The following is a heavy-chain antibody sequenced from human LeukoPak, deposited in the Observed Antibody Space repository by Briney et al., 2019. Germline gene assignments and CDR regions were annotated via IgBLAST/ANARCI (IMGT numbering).Heavy chain of an antibody. J-gene: IGHJ6*02. CDR3: ARDKGYYGMDV. V-gene: IGHV3-30-3*01. Sequence: GGSLRLSCAASGFTFSSYAMHWVRQAPGKGLEWVAVISYDGSNKYYADSVKGRFTISRDNAKNLLYLQMNSLRAEDTAVYYCARDKGYYGMDVWGQGTTVTVSS. CDR2: ISYDGSNK. CDR1: GFTFSSYA.